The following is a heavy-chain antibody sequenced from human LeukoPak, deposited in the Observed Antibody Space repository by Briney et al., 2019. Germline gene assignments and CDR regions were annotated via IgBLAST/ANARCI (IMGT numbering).Heavy chain of an antibody. V-gene: IGHV3-43*02. Sequence: QPGGSLRLSCAVSGFTFDDYAMHWVRQAPGKGLEWVSLISGDGNNRYYAGSVKGRFTISRDNRKKSLYLQMNRLRTEDTAFHYCAKGADPLTWRMMTVAGTRFDFWGQGTLVTVSS. CDR2: ISGDGNNR. J-gene: IGHJ4*02. CDR3: AKGADPLTWRMMTVAGTRFDF. D-gene: IGHD6-19*01. CDR1: GFTFDDYA.